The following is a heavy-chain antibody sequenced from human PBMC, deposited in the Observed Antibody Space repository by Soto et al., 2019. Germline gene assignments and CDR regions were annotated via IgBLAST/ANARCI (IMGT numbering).Heavy chain of an antibody. D-gene: IGHD3-9*01. CDR3: AREIIDILTGYYSENWFDP. J-gene: IGHJ5*02. CDR1: GYTFTSYY. V-gene: IGHV1-46*01. CDR2: INPSGGST. Sequence: ASVKVSCKASGYTFTSYYMHWVRQAPGQGLEWMGIINPSGGSTSYAQKFQGRVTMTRDTSTSTVYMELSSLRSEDTAVYYCAREIIDILTGYYSENWFDPWGQGTLVTVSS.